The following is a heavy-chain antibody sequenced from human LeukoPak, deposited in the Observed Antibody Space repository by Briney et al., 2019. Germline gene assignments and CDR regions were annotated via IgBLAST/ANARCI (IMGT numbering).Heavy chain of an antibody. D-gene: IGHD3-10*01. V-gene: IGHV3-23*01. CDR1: GFTFRSFG. CDR3: AKVTPWFGELLGHMDV. Sequence: GGSLRLSCAASGFTFRSFGMSWVRQAPGKGLEWVSTISGSGGSTYYAGSVKGRFTISRDNSKNTLYLQMNSLRAEDTAVYYCAKVTPWFGELLGHMDVWGKGTTVTISS. J-gene: IGHJ6*03. CDR2: ISGSGGST.